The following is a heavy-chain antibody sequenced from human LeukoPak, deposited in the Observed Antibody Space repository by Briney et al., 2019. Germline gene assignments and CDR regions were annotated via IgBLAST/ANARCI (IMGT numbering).Heavy chain of an antibody. J-gene: IGHJ4*02. V-gene: IGHV3-23*01. CDR1: GFTFSNYG. CDR2: ISGSGGST. Sequence: GGSLRLSCAASGFTFSNYGMHWVRQAPGKGLEWVSAISGSGGSTYYADSVKGRFTISRDNSKNTLYLQMNSLRAEDAAVYYCAKDRYSSFPDGYWGQGTLVTVSS. CDR3: AKDRYSSFPDGY. D-gene: IGHD6-13*01.